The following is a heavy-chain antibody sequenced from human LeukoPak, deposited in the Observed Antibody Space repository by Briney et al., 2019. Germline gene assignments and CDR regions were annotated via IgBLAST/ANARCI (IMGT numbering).Heavy chain of an antibody. CDR2: IYYSGST. J-gene: IGHJ4*02. Sequence: SETLSLTCTVSGGSISSYYWSWIRQPPGKGLEWIAYIYYSGSTNYNPSLKSRVTISLDTSRNQFSLRLSSVTAADTAMYYCARDYSSSFNWGQGTLVTVSS. D-gene: IGHD6-13*01. CDR3: ARDYSSSFN. V-gene: IGHV4-59*01. CDR1: GGSISSYY.